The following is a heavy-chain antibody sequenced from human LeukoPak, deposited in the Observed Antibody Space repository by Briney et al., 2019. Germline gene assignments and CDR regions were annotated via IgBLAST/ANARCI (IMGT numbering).Heavy chain of an antibody. V-gene: IGHV3-23*01. J-gene: IGHJ4*02. CDR1: GFTFSSCA. CDR2: ISGSGGST. D-gene: IGHD3-16*02. Sequence: GGSLRLSCAASGFTFSSCAMSWVRQAPGKGLEWVSAISGSGGSTYYADSVKGRFTISRDNSKNTLYLQMNSLRAEDTAVYYCARMYYDYVWGSYQYYFDYWGQGTLVTVSS. CDR3: ARMYYDYVWGSYQYYFDY.